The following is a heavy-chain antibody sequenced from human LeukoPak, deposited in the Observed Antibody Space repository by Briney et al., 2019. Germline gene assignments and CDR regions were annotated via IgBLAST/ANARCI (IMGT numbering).Heavy chain of an antibody. V-gene: IGHV3-7*01. CDR1: GFTFNMFW. CDR2: TNQDGSVK. Sequence: PGGSLRLSCEASGFTFNMFWMGWVRQAPGKGLEWVSNTNQDGSVKFYVDSVRDRFAVSRDNARKSLFLQMKSLRAEDTAVYYCARRGGYVNFELDYWGQGTLVTVSS. CDR3: ARRGGYVNFELDY. J-gene: IGHJ4*02. D-gene: IGHD5-12*01.